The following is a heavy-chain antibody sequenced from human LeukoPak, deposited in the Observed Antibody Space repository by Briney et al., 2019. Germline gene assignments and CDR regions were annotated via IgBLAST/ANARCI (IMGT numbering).Heavy chain of an antibody. J-gene: IGHJ4*02. V-gene: IGHV3-9*01. CDR3: AKETYGDLDY. D-gene: IGHD4-17*01. CDR1: GFTFDDYA. Sequence: SGGSLRLSCAAAGFTFDDYAMHWVRQAPGKGLEWVSGISWNSGSIGYADSVKGRFTISRDNAKNSLYLQMNSLRAEDTALYYCAKETYGDLDYWGQGTLVTVSS. CDR2: ISWNSGSI.